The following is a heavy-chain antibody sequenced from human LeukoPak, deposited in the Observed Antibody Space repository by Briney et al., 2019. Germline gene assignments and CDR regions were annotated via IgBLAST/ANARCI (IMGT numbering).Heavy chain of an antibody. CDR3: AKDRTAAGTEYNWFDP. CDR2: ISGSGGST. Sequence: GGSLRLSCAASGFTFSSYAMSWVRQAPGKGLEWVSAISGSGGSTYYADSVKGRFTISRDNSKNTLYLQMNSLRAEDTAVYYCAKDRTAAGTEYNWFDPWGQGTLVTVSS. CDR1: GFTFSSYA. V-gene: IGHV3-23*01. D-gene: IGHD6-13*01. J-gene: IGHJ5*02.